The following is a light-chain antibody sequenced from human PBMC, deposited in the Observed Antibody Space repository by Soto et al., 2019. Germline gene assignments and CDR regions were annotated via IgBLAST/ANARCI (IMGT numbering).Light chain of an antibody. Sequence: EIPLTQSPSSLAASVGDRLALTCRASRNVSSYLNWYQHKPGKGPTLLIHATSNLQIGVPSRFSGSGSGTEFTLTISSLEPEDFGTYYCQQSYKMPSFGQGTRLEIK. V-gene: IGKV1-39*01. J-gene: IGKJ5*01. CDR1: RNVSSY. CDR2: ATS. CDR3: QQSYKMPS.